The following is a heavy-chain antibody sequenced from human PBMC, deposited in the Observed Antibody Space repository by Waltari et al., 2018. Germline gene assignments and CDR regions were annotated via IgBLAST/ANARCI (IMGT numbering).Heavy chain of an antibody. J-gene: IGHJ4*02. CDR1: GGSISSGGYY. CDR3: ARAGIAVAGTDPTPDY. Sequence: QVQLQESGPGLVKPSQTLSLTCTVSGGSISSGGYYWSWIRQHPGKGLEWIGYIYYSGSTYYNPSLKSLVTISVDTSKNQFSLKLSSVTAADTAVYYCARAGIAVAGTDPTPDYWGQGTLVTVSS. CDR2: IYYSGST. V-gene: IGHV4-31*01. D-gene: IGHD6-19*01.